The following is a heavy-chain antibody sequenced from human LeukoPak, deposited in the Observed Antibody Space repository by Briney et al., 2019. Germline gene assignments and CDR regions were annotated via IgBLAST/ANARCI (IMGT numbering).Heavy chain of an antibody. Sequence: ASVKVSCKVSGYTLTELSMHWVRQAPGKGLEWMGGFDPEDGETIYAQKFQGRVTITRDTSASTAYMELSSLRSEDTAVYYCARVPTVTNWFDPWGQGTLVTVSS. V-gene: IGHV1-24*01. J-gene: IGHJ5*02. CDR2: FDPEDGET. CDR3: ARVPTVTNWFDP. D-gene: IGHD4-17*01. CDR1: GYTLTELS.